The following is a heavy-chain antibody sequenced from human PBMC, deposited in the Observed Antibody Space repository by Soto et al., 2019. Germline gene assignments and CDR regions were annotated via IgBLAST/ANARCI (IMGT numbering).Heavy chain of an antibody. Sequence: PSETLSLTCTVPGGSISSSTYYWSWIRQPPGEGLEWIGFISYSGTTSYSPSLKSRVAISLDTSKNQFSLSLSSVTAADTAVYYCARGRGYSYGLDPWGQGTLVTVSS. CDR3: ARGRGYSYGLDP. J-gene: IGHJ5*02. CDR1: GGSISSSTYY. V-gene: IGHV4-30-4*08. CDR2: ISYSGTT. D-gene: IGHD5-18*01.